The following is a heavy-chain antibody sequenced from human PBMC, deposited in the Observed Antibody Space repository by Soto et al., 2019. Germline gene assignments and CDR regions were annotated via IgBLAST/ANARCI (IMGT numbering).Heavy chain of an antibody. D-gene: IGHD1-26*01. J-gene: IGHJ4*02. CDR3: AHSLGRDHEY. V-gene: IGHV2-5*01. CDR2: IYWNDDK. CDR1: GFSLTTRGVG. Sequence: SGPTLVNPPQTLTLTCTFSGFSLTTRGVGVGWIRQPPGKALEWLAPIYWNDDKRYSPSLRNRLTITKDTSKNQVVLTLTNMDPVDTATYYCAHSLGRDHEYWGQGTLVTVSS.